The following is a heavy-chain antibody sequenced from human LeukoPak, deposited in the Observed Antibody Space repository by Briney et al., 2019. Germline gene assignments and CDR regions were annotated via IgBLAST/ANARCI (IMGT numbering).Heavy chain of an antibody. D-gene: IGHD3-9*01. Sequence: GGSLRLSCAASGFTFSSFAMSWVGQAPGKGLEWVSAISGSGGSTYYADSVKGRFTISRDNSKNTLYLQMNSLRAEDTAVYNCAKLLLHYDILTGYYFDYWGQGTLVTVSS. CDR2: ISGSGGST. V-gene: IGHV3-23*01. CDR1: GFTFSSFA. CDR3: AKLLLHYDILTGYYFDY. J-gene: IGHJ4*02.